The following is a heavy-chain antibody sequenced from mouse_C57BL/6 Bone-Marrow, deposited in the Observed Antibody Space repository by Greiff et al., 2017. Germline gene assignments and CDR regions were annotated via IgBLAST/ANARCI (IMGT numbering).Heavy chain of an antibody. CDR2: IHPNSGST. V-gene: IGHV1-64*01. CDR1: GYTFTSYW. CDR3: TRRHDSSWFAY. Sequence: QVQLQQSGAELVKPGASVTLSCKASGYTFTSYWMHWVKQRPGQGLEWIGMIHPNSGSTNYNEKFKSKATLTVDKSSSTAYMQLSSLTSEDSAVYYGTRRHDSSWFAYWGQGTLVTVSA. D-gene: IGHD1-1*01. J-gene: IGHJ3*01.